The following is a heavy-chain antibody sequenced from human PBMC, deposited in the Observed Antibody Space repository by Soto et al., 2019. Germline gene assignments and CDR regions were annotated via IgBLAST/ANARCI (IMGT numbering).Heavy chain of an antibody. Sequence: PGGSLRLSCTASGFTFGDDAMSWFRQAPGKGLGWVGFIRSKAYGGTTEYAASVKGRFTISRDDSKSIAYLQMNSLKTEDTAVYYCTRDMTSGYSSGWYDYWGQGTLVTVSS. CDR1: GFTFGDDA. CDR2: IRSKAYGGTT. D-gene: IGHD6-19*01. V-gene: IGHV3-49*03. J-gene: IGHJ4*02. CDR3: TRDMTSGYSSGWYDY.